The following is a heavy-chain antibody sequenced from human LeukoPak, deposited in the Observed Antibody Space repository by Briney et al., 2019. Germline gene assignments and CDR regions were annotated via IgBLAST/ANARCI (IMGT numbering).Heavy chain of an antibody. CDR1: GFTFASYG. V-gene: IGHV3-23*01. CDR2: ITTNGGST. D-gene: IGHD3-22*01. J-gene: IGHJ1*01. Sequence: AGSLRLSSAASGFTFASYGMSWVRQAPGKVLEWVSFITTNGGSTSYADSVEGRFTISRDNPRNTLYMQMNSLRDEDTAVYYCAIMHGYYDGTGYWVQWGQGTLVTVSS. CDR3: AIMHGYYDGTGYWVQ.